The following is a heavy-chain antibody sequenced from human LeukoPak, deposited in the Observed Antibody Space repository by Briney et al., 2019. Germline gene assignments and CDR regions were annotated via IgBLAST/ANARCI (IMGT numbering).Heavy chain of an antibody. D-gene: IGHD6-13*01. J-gene: IGHJ6*04. V-gene: IGHV1-69*13. CDR2: IIPIFGTA. Sequence: ASVKVSCKASGGTFSSYAISWVRQAPGQGLEWMGGIIPIFGTANYGQKFQGRVTITADESTSTAYMELSSLRSEDTAVYYCARDRIAAAGTGPHYYHYGMDVWGKGTTVTVSS. CDR1: GGTFSSYA. CDR3: ARDRIAAAGTGPHYYHYGMDV.